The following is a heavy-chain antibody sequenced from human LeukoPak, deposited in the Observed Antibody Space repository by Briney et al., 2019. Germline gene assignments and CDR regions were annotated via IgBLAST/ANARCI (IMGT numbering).Heavy chain of an antibody. J-gene: IGHJ4*02. Sequence: GGSLRLSCEASGLTFSSYSMSWVRQAPGKGLEWVSGISGSGGSTYYADSVKGRFTISRDNSKNTLHLQMNSLRAEDTAVYYCASQAYGLFHYWGQGTLVTVSS. V-gene: IGHV3-23*01. CDR2: ISGSGGST. D-gene: IGHD3-16*01. CDR1: GLTFSSYS. CDR3: ASQAYGLFHY.